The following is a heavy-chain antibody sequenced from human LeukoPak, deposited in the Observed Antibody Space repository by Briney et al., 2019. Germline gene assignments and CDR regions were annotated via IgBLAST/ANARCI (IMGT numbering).Heavy chain of an antibody. D-gene: IGHD5-18*01. CDR3: ARRYSGYSYGAPTDAFDI. V-gene: IGHV5-51*01. CDR1: GYIFTSYW. Sequence: GESLKISCKGSGYIFTSYWIGWVRQMPGKGLEWMGIIYPGDSDTRYSPSFQGQVTISADKSISTAYLQWSSLKASDTAMYYCARRYSGYSYGAPTDAFDIWGQGTMVTVSS. CDR2: IYPGDSDT. J-gene: IGHJ3*02.